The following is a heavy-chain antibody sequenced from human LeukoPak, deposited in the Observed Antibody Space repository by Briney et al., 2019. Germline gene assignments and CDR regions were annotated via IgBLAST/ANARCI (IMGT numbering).Heavy chain of an antibody. Sequence: SETLSLTCTVSGGPMSDYYWSWIRQPPGKGLEWIGYIYYSGSTNYNPSLKSRVTISVDTSKNQFSLKLSSVTAADTAVYYCAREVIAAAADYFDYWGQGTLVTVSS. CDR2: IYYSGST. V-gene: IGHV4-59*01. J-gene: IGHJ4*02. CDR3: AREVIAAAADYFDY. CDR1: GGPMSDYY. D-gene: IGHD6-13*01.